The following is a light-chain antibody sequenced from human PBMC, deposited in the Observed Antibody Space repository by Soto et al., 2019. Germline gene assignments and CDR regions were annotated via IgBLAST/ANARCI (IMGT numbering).Light chain of an antibody. V-gene: IGLV2-14*01. CDR3: SSYTSGFFV. Sequence: QSALTQPVSVSGSPGQSITISCTGTSSDVGGYNYVSWYQQHPGKAPKLMIYDVSDRPSGVSNRFSGSKSGNTASLTISGLQAEDEADYYCSSYTSGFFVFGTGTKLTVL. J-gene: IGLJ1*01. CDR2: DVS. CDR1: SSDVGGYNY.